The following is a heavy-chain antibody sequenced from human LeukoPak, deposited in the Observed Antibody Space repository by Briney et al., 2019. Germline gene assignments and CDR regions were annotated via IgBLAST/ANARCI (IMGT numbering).Heavy chain of an antibody. CDR2: INHSGST. CDR1: GGSFSGYY. Sequence: PPEALSLTCAVYGGSFSGYYWSWIRQPPGKGLEWIGEINHSGSTNYNPSLKSRVTISVDTSKNQFSLKLSSVTAADTAVYYCARIITRTRGYSYGPNQKYYFDYWGQGTLVTVSS. J-gene: IGHJ4*02. D-gene: IGHD5-18*01. CDR3: ARIITRTRGYSYGPNQKYYFDY. V-gene: IGHV4-34*01.